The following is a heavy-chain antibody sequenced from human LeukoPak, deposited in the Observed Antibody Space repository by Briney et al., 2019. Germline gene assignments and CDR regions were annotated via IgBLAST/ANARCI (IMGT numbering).Heavy chain of an antibody. V-gene: IGHV3-23*01. CDR1: GFSFSSRW. Sequence: GGSLRLSCAASGFSFSSRWMHWVRQAPGKGLEWVSAISGSGGSTYYADSVKGRFTVSRDDSKNTLYLQMNSLRAEDTAVYYCAKDPPVVPAATEDYWGQGTLVTVSS. CDR2: ISGSGGST. CDR3: AKDPPVVPAATEDY. D-gene: IGHD2-2*01. J-gene: IGHJ4*02.